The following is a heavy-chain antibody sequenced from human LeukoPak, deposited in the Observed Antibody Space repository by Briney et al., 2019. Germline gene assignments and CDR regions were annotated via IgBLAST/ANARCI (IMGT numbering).Heavy chain of an antibody. V-gene: IGHV1-18*01. D-gene: IGHD3-10*01. CDR1: GYTFTSYG. J-gene: IGHJ6*02. Sequence: GASVKVSCKASGYTFTSYGISWVRQAPGQGLEWMGWISAYNGNTNYAQKLQGRVTMTTDTSTSTAYMELRSLRSDDTAVYYCARDRRLLWFGELSYYYGMDVWGQGTTVTVPS. CDR2: ISAYNGNT. CDR3: ARDRRLLWFGELSYYYGMDV.